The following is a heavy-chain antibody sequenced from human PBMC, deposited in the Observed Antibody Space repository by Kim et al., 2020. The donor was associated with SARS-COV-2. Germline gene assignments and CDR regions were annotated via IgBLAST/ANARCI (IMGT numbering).Heavy chain of an antibody. J-gene: IGHJ6*02. CDR2: ISGSSGYI. V-gene: IGHV3-21*01. CDR1: GFIFSSYS. D-gene: IGHD1-26*01. CDR3: ARDLSWEPLDREIFHYYGMDV. Sequence: GGSLRLSCAASGFIFSSYSMNWVRQAPGKGLEWVSFISGSSGYIYYADSVKGRFTISRDNAKNSLYLQMNSLRAEDTAVYYCARDLSWEPLDREIFHYYGMDVWGQGTTVTVSS.